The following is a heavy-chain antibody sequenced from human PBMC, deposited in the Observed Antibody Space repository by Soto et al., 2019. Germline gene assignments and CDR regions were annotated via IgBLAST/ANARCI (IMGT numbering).Heavy chain of an antibody. CDR1: GGSISSGGYY. V-gene: IGHV4-31*03. J-gene: IGHJ3*02. D-gene: IGHD3-9*01. CDR3: ARDVAGYYDILTGYYKRSHAFDI. CDR2: IYYSGST. Sequence: TSETLSLTCTVSGGSISSGGYYWSWIRQHPGKGLEWIGYIYYSGSTYYNPSLKSRVTISVDTSKNQFSLKLSSVTAADTAVYYCARDVAGYYDILTGYYKRSHAFDIWGQGTMVTVSS.